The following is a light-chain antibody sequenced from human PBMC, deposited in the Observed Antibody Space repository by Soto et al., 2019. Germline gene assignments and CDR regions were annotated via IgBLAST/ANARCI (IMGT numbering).Light chain of an antibody. V-gene: IGKV3-20*01. CDR2: GAS. Sequence: EIVLTQSLGSLSLSPGERASLSCRASQSVSSSYLAWYQQRPGQAPRLLIYGASNRATGIPDRFSGSGSGTDITLTVSRLEPEDFALYYCQQYGSSPLTFGGGTKVEIK. CDR3: QQYGSSPLT. CDR1: QSVSSSY. J-gene: IGKJ4*01.